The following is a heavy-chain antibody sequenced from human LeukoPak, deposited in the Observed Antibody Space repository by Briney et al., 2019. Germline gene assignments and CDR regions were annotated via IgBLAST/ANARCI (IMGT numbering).Heavy chain of an antibody. D-gene: IGHD3-22*01. J-gene: IGHJ3*02. CDR3: AKDLPSLYYYDSSGSNDAFDI. CDR1: GFTFSSYG. V-gene: IGHV3-30*18. CDR2: ISYDGSNK. Sequence: GRSLRLSCAASGFTFSSYGMHWVRQAPGEGLEWVAVISYDGSNKYYADSVKGRFTISRDNSKNTLYLQMNSLRAEDTAVYYCAKDLPSLYYYDSSGSNDAFDIWGQGTMVTVSS.